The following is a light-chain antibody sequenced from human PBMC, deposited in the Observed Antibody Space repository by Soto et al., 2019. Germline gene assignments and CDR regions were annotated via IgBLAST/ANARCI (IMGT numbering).Light chain of an antibody. V-gene: IGKV3-15*01. CDR3: QQYNKWPLT. J-gene: IGKJ4*01. Sequence: EIVMTQFPATLSVSPGERATLSCRASQSVSSKLAWYQQKPGQAPRLLLYGASARATGIPPGFSGSGSGTEFTITISSLQSEDFAVYYCQQYNKWPLTFGGGNKVDIK. CDR2: GAS. CDR1: QSVSSK.